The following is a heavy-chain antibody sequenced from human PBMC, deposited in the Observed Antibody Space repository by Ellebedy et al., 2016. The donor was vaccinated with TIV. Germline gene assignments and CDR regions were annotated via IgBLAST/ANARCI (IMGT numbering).Heavy chain of an antibody. CDR1: GGTFSSYA. CDR2: ISAYNGNT. J-gene: IGHJ4*02. Sequence: ASVKVSXKASGGTFSSYAISWVRQAPGQGLEWMGWISAYNGNTNYAQKLQGRVTMTTDTSTSTAYMELRSLRSDDTAVYYCARVVPYFDYWGQGTLVTVSS. CDR3: ARVVPYFDY. V-gene: IGHV1-18*01.